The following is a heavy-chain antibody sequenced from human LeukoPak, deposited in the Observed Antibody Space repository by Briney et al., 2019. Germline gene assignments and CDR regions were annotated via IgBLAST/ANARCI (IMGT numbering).Heavy chain of an antibody. Sequence: SVKVSCKASGGTFSSYAISWVRQAPGQGPEWMGRIIPIFGTANYAKKFQGRVTITTDESTSTAYMELSSLRSEDTAVYYCARGKVRDPPHYYYYMDVWGKGTTVTVSS. V-gene: IGHV1-69*05. J-gene: IGHJ6*03. CDR3: ARGKVRDPPHYYYYMDV. CDR1: GGTFSSYA. CDR2: IIPIFGTA.